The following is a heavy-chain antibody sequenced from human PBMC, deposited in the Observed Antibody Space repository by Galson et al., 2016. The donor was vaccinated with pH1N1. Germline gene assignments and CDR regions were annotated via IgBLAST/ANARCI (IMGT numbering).Heavy chain of an antibody. CDR2: IAPITGVT. V-gene: IGHV1-69*04. CDR3: APGGDDYGGNPHWFDP. Sequence: SVKVSCKASGGTFSTYVIIWVRQAPGQGLEWMGRIAPITGVTNYAQKFQDRVTITADESTSTAYMELSSLRSEDTGVYYCAPGGDDYGGNPHWFDPWGQGTLVTVSS. D-gene: IGHD4-23*01. CDR1: GGTFSTYV. J-gene: IGHJ5*02.